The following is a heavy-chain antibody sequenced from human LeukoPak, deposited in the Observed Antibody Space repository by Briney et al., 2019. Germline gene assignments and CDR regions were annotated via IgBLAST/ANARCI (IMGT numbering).Heavy chain of an antibody. Sequence: GGSLRLSCVASGFTFNMYGMHWVRQAPGKGLEWVAVIWYDGSNKYYADSVKGRFTISRDNSKNTLYLQMNSLRAEDTAVYYCASSGYSSSWYVDYFDYWGQGTLVTVSS. J-gene: IGHJ4*02. CDR2: IWYDGSNK. D-gene: IGHD6-13*01. CDR1: GFTFNMYG. V-gene: IGHV3-33*01. CDR3: ASSGYSSSWYVDYFDY.